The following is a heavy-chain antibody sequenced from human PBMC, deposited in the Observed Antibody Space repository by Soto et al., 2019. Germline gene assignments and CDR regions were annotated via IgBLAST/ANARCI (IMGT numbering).Heavy chain of an antibody. J-gene: IGHJ6*02. CDR2: IYYSGST. Sequence: PSETLSLTCTVSGGSISSGDYYWSWIRQHRGKGLEWMRYIYYSGSTYDNPALKSRVTISVDTSKNQLSLKLSSVTAADTAVYYCASLSYYYGMDVWGQGTTVTVSS. V-gene: IGHV4-30-4*01. CDR1: GGSISSGDYY. CDR3: ASLSYYYGMDV.